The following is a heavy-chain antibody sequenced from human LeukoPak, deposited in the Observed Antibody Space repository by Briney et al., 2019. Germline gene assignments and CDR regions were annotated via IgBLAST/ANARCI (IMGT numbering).Heavy chain of an antibody. CDR1: GFTFSSYA. D-gene: IGHD3-3*01. CDR2: ISYDGSNK. J-gene: IGHJ6*02. V-gene: IGHV3-30-3*01. Sequence: GGSLRLSCAASGFTFSSYAMHWVRQAPGKGLEWVAVISYDGSNKYYADSVKGRFTISRDNSKNTLYLQMNSLRAEDTAVYYCARAEYYDFWSGPDSRGMDVWGQGTTVTVSS. CDR3: ARAEYYDFWSGPDSRGMDV.